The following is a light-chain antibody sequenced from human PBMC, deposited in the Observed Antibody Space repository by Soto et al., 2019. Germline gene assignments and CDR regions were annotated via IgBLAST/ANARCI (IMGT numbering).Light chain of an antibody. Sequence: QYVRTQPASVSGSPGQSITISCTGTRSDVGGYSYVSWYQQHPGKAPKLIIYEVNKRPSGVSDRFSGSKSGDTASLTISGLQPEDEADYSCSSFTDTNTPFVFGSGTKVTVL. CDR1: RSDVGGYSY. CDR2: EVN. J-gene: IGLJ1*01. V-gene: IGLV2-14*01. CDR3: SSFTDTNTPFV.